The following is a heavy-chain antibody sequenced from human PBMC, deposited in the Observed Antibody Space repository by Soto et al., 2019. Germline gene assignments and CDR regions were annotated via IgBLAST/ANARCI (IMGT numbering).Heavy chain of an antibody. D-gene: IGHD5-18*01. V-gene: IGHV1-69*01. J-gene: IGHJ6*02. CDR3: ARGYRHGYFYALDV. CDR2: IIPMYGIA. CDR1: GGSFSDYA. Sequence: QVQLVQSGAEVKKPGSSVKVSCKTYGGSFSDYAINWVRQAPGQGLEWMGGIIPMYGIANYAPKFKGRVKITADESTRTAYMEVSSLRSEDTALFYCARGYRHGYFYALDVWGQGTTVTVSS.